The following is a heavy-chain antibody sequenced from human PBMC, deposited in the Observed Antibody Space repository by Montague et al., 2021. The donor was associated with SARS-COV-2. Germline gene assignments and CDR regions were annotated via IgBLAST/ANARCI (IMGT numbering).Heavy chain of an antibody. V-gene: IGHV4-59*01. CDR3: ARGGGNSAYHYYDGMDV. CDR2: IYYSGTT. D-gene: IGHD4-23*01. CDR1: GGPISRNY. Sequence: SETLSLTCTVSGGPISRNYWNWIRQPPGKGLEWIGYIYYSGTTNCNPSLKSRVTMSVDTSKNQFSLKLNSVTAADTAVYYCARGGGNSAYHYYDGMDVWGLGTTVTVSS. J-gene: IGHJ6*02.